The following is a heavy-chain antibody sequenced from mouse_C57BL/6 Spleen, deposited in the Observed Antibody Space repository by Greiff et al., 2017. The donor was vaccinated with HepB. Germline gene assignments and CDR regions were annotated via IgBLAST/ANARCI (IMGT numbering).Heavy chain of an antibody. Sequence: EVKVVESGPELVKPGASVKISCKASGYSFTDYNMNWVKQSNGKSLEWIGVINPNYGTTSYNQKFKGKATLTVDQSSSTAYMQLNSLTSEDSAVYYCARSLYGSSRYWYFDVWGTGTTVTVSS. CDR3: ARSLYGSSRYWYFDV. J-gene: IGHJ1*03. CDR2: INPNYGTT. D-gene: IGHD1-1*01. V-gene: IGHV1-39*01. CDR1: GYSFTDYN.